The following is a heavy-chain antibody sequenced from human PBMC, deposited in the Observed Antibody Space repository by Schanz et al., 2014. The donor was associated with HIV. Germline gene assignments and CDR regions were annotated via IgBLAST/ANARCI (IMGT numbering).Heavy chain of an antibody. V-gene: IGHV3-7*01. Sequence: EVQLVESGGGLVQPGGSLRLSCAASGFTFSRYWMTWVRQAPGKGLEWVANIKEDGSEKYHADSVKGRFTISRDNAKNSLFLQMESLRAEDTAVYYCARDLNVGRHFDHWGQGTLVTVSS. CDR2: IKEDGSEK. CDR3: ARDLNVGRHFDH. D-gene: IGHD1-26*01. CDR1: GFTFSRYW. J-gene: IGHJ4*02.